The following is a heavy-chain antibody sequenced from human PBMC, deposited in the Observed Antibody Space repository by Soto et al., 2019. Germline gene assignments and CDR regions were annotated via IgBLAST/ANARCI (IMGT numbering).Heavy chain of an antibody. V-gene: IGHV3-13*01. CDR2: IGVAGDT. CDR1: GFVFSDHD. CDR3: VPPRDFDL. Sequence: GGSLRLSCVASGFVFSDHDMHWVRLVSGKGLEWISEIGVAGDTYYPDSVKGRFTISRENARNPLFLEMTGLRAGDTAVYYCVPPRDFDLWGRGT. J-gene: IGHJ2*01.